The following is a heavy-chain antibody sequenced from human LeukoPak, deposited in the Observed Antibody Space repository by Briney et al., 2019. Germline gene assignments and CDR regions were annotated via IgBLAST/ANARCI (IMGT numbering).Heavy chain of an antibody. CDR1: GFTFSSYA. J-gene: IGHJ4*02. CDR3: ARDTYRFFDF. CDR2: ISYDGSNK. V-gene: IGHV3-30-3*01. D-gene: IGHD1-1*01. Sequence: PGRSLRLSCAASGFTFSSYAMHWVRQAPGKGLEWVAVISYDGSNKYYADSVKGRFTVSRDNAKNSLYLQMKSLRAEDTAIYYCARDTYRFFDFWGQGTLVTVSS.